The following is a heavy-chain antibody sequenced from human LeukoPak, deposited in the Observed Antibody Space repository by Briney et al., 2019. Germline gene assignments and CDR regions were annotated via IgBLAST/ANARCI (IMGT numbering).Heavy chain of an antibody. CDR2: INPNSGGT. J-gene: IGHJ6*03. V-gene: IGHV1-2*02. CDR3: ARDPDVLRYFDWWAADYYYYMDV. D-gene: IGHD3-9*01. Sequence: ASVKVSCKASGYTFTGYYMHWVRQAPGQGLEWMGWINPNSGGTNYAQKFQGRVTMTRDTSISTAYMELRSLRSDDTAVYYCARDPDVLRYFDWWAADYYYYMDVWGKGTTVTISS. CDR1: GYTFTGYY.